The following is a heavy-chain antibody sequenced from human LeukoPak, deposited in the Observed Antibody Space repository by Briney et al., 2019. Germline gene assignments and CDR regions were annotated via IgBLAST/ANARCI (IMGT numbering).Heavy chain of an antibody. D-gene: IGHD3-10*01. CDR1: GYTFTSYG. J-gene: IGHJ3*02. V-gene: IGHV1-18*01. CDR3: ARDVAPGTASRDDAFDI. CDR2: ISPYNGNT. Sequence: ASVKVSCKASGYTFTSYGISWVRQAPGQGREWMGWISPYNGNTNYAQNLQGRVTMTTDTSTRTAYMEVRGLRSDDTAVYYCARDVAPGTASRDDAFDIWGQGTMVTVSS.